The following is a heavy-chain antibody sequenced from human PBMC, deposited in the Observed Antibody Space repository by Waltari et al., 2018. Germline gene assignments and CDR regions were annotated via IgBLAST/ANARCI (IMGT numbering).Heavy chain of an antibody. D-gene: IGHD2-2*01. CDR1: GFIFNNYD. J-gene: IGHJ4*02. Sequence: QVQLVESGGGVVQPGGSLRLSCAASGFIFNNYDMHWVQAPGEGLEWVAFIRYEGSDRKYAESVKGRFTTSRDNSNNMLFLEMNSLRPEDTAVYYCAKDPGSSTSYGIDYWGQGTLVTVSS. CDR3: AKDPGSSTSYGIDY. V-gene: IGHV3-30*02. CDR2: IRYEGSDR.